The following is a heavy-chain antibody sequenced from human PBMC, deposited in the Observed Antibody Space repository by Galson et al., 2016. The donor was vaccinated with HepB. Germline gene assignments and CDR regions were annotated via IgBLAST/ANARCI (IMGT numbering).Heavy chain of an antibody. CDR1: GFTFSGST. V-gene: IGHV3-73*01. Sequence: SLRLSCAASGFTFSGSTMHWVRQASGKGLEWVGRIRNKAYSYATAYAASAKGRLTITSDDSKNPAYLQLNSLKTEDTAVYYCTRQVPITTVRGVLPKYDDYYYYMDVWGKGTTVTVSS. J-gene: IGHJ6*03. CDR3: TRQVPITTVRGVLPKYDDYYYYMDV. D-gene: IGHD3-10*01. CDR2: IRNKAYSYAT.